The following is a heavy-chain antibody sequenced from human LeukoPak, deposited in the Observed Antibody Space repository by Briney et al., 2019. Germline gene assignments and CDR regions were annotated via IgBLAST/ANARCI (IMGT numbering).Heavy chain of an antibody. CDR1: GYTFTGYY. D-gene: IGHD5-24*01. CDR2: INPNSGGT. J-gene: IGHJ4*02. V-gene: IGHV1-2*06. CDR3: ARDRSLGPWLSY. Sequence: ASVKVSCKASGYTFTGYYMHWVRQATGQGLEWMGRINPNSGGTNYAQKFQCRVTMTRDTSISTAYMELSRLRSDDTAVYYCARDRSLGPWLSYWGQGTLVTVSS.